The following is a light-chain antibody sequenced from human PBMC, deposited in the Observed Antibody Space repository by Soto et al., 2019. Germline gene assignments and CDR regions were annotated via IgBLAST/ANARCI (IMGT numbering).Light chain of an antibody. J-gene: IGKJ1*01. CDR1: QSISGTF. Sequence: EIVLTQSPGTLSLSPGERATLSCRASQSISGTFLAWYQHKPGQAPRVLIYGASSRATGITDRFSGSGSGTDFTLTISRLEPEDFALYYCQQYDSGWTFGQGTKVEMK. V-gene: IGKV3-20*01. CDR2: GAS. CDR3: QQYDSGWT.